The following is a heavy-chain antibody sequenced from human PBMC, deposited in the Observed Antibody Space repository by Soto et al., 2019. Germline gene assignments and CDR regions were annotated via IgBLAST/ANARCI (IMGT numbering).Heavy chain of an antibody. J-gene: IGHJ6*02. CDR1: GDSVSSNSAA. CDR2: TYYRSKWYN. Sequence: SQTLSLTCAISGDSVSSNSAAWNWIRQSPSRGLEWLGRTYYRSKWYNDYAVSVKSRITINPDTSKNQFSLQLNSVTPEDTAVYYCARDRIVTTVLSAYYYYGMDVWGQGTTVTVSS. D-gene: IGHD4-17*01. V-gene: IGHV6-1*01. CDR3: ARDRIVTTVLSAYYYYGMDV.